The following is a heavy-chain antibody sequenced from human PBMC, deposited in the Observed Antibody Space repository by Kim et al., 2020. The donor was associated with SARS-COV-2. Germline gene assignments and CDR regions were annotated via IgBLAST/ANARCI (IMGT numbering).Heavy chain of an antibody. J-gene: IGHJ4*02. CDR1: GFTFSDYG. V-gene: IGHV3-30*12. CDR3: ARDGTGDCSSTDCDGVGY. D-gene: IGHD2-2*01. CDR2: ISYDGNNE. Sequence: GGSLRLSCAASGFTFSDYGMHWVRQAPGKGLEWVAVISYDGNNEYYPDSGKGRFTISRDNSKNTLYLQVNSLRVGDTAVYYCARDGTGDCSSTDCDGVGYWGQGTLVTV.